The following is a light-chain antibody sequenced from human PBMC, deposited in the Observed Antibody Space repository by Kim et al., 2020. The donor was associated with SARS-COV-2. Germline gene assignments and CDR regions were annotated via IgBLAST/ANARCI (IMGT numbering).Light chain of an antibody. V-gene: IGLV1-44*01. Sequence: QSVLTQPPSASGTPVQRVTISCSGSSTNIGSNTVNWYQQLPGTAPKLLIYSNNQRPSGVTDRFSGSKSGTSASLAISGLQSEDEADYYCAAWDDSLNGPVFGGGAQLTVL. CDR1: STNIGSNT. CDR2: SNN. CDR3: AAWDDSLNGPV. J-gene: IGLJ3*02.